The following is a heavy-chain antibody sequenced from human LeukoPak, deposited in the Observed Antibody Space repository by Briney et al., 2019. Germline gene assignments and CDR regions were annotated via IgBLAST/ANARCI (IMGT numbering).Heavy chain of an antibody. J-gene: IGHJ4*02. Sequence: PGRSLRLSCAASGFTFSSYAMHWVRQAPGKGLEWVAVISYDGSNKYYADSAKGRFTISRDNSKNTLYLQMNSLRAEDTAVYYCARATLAAAGDYYFDYWGQGTLVTVSS. CDR1: GFTFSSYA. CDR2: ISYDGSNK. D-gene: IGHD6-13*01. V-gene: IGHV3-30-3*01. CDR3: ARATLAAAGDYYFDY.